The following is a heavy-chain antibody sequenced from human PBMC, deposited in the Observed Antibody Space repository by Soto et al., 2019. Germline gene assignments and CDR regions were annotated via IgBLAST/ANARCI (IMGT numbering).Heavy chain of an antibody. Sequence: SETLSLTCTVSGDSISSRSYYWAWVRQPPGGSLEWIGSIYYSGSTYYNPSLKSRVTISVDTSKNQFSLKLSSVTAADTAVYYCARRKMYYDNIWGKYLPGAFDYWAQGSLVTVSS. CDR1: GDSISSRSYY. CDR3: ARRKMYYDNIWGKYLPGAFDY. J-gene: IGHJ4*02. V-gene: IGHV4-39*01. D-gene: IGHD3-16*01. CDR2: IYYSGST.